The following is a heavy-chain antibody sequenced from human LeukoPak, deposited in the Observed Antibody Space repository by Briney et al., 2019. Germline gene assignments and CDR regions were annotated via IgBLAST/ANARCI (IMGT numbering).Heavy chain of an antibody. V-gene: IGHV4-59*01. CDR3: ARGGSYYVSASAFDI. Sequence: SETLSLTCTVSGGSISSYYWSWIRQPPGKGLEWIGYVYYSGSTNYNPSLKSRVTISVDTSKNQFSLKLSSVTAADTAVYYCARGGSYYVSASAFDIWGQGTVVTVSS. CDR2: VYYSGST. J-gene: IGHJ3*02. D-gene: IGHD1-26*01. CDR1: GGSISSYY.